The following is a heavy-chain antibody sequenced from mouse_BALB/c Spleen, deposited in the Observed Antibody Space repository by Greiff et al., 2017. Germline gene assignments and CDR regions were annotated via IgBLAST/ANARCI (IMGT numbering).Heavy chain of an antibody. CDR1: GFSLTSYG. CDR3: ARGYDYDFDD. D-gene: IGHD2-4*01. Sequence: VQRVESGPGLVAPSQSLSITCTVSGFSLTSYGVHWVRQPPGKGLEWLGVIWAGGSTNYNSALMSRLSISKDNSKSQVFLKMNSLQTDDTAMYYCARGYDYDFDDWGQGTTLTVSS. CDR2: IWAGGST. J-gene: IGHJ2*01. V-gene: IGHV2-9*02.